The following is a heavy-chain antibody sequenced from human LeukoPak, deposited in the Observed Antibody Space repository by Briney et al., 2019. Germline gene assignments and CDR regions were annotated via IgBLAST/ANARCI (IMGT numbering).Heavy chain of an antibody. D-gene: IGHD3-10*01. V-gene: IGHV3-30*03. CDR1: GFTFSSYG. CDR2: ISYDGSNK. J-gene: IGHJ4*02. CDR3: ARGRRVLLWFGESYYFDY. Sequence: PGGSLRLSCAASGFTFSSYGMHWVRQAPGKGLEWVAVISYDGSNKYYADSVKGRFTISRDNSKNTLYLQMNSLRAEDTAVYYCARGRRVLLWFGESYYFDYWGQGTLVTVSS.